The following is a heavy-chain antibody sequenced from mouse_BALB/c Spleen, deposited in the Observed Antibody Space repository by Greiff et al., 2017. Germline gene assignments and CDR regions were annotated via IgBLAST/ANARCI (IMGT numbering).Heavy chain of an antibody. CDR2: ISSGGGST. D-gene: IGHD1-1*01. J-gene: IGHJ2*01. CDR1: GFAFSSYD. V-gene: IGHV5-12-1*01. Sequence: DVQLVESGGGLVKPGGSLKLSCAASGFAFSSYDMSWVRQTPEKRLEWVAYISSGGGSTYYPDTVKGRFTISRDNAKNTLYLQMSSLKSEDTAMYYCARHGVITTVPDYWGQGTTLTVSS. CDR3: ARHGVITTVPDY.